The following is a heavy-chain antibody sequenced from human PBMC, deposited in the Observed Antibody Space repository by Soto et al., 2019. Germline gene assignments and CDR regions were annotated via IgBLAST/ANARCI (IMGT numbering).Heavy chain of an antibody. CDR3: AKDPPPDGFWTFAS. D-gene: IGHD3-3*01. CDR2: ISVSGSHT. CDR1: GFTFSTYT. V-gene: IGHV3-23*01. J-gene: IGHJ4*02. Sequence: GGSLRLSCAASGFTFSTYTMNWVRQVPGKGLEWVSGISVSGSHTYYADSVKGRFTISRDNFRSILFLQMNSLRDEDTALYYSAKDPPPDGFWTFASWGQGPLVTVSS.